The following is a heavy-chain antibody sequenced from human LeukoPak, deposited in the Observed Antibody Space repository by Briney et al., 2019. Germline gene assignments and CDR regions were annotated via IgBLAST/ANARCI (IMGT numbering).Heavy chain of an antibody. V-gene: IGHV4-34*01. CDR2: INHSGST. J-gene: IGHJ4*02. Sequence: SETLSLTCAVYGGSFSGYYWSWIRQPPGKGLEWIGEINHSGSTNYNPSLKSRVTISVDTSKNQFSLKLSSVTAADTAVYYCARDSSPVVLMVYAPGNFDYWGQGTLVTVSS. CDR1: GGSFSGYY. D-gene: IGHD2-8*01. CDR3: ARDSSPVVLMVYAPGNFDY.